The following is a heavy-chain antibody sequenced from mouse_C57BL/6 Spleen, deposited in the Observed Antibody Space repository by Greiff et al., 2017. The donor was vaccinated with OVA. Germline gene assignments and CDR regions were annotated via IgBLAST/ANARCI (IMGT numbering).Heavy chain of an antibody. CDR3: ARERAY. Sequence: DVKLQESGPGLVKPSQSLSLTCSVTGYSITSGYYWNWIRQFPGNKLEWMGYISYDGSNNYNPSLKNRISITRDTSKNQFFLKLNSVTTEDTATYYCARERAYWGQGTLVTVSA. CDR1: GYSITSGYY. J-gene: IGHJ3*01. V-gene: IGHV3-6*01. CDR2: ISYDGSN.